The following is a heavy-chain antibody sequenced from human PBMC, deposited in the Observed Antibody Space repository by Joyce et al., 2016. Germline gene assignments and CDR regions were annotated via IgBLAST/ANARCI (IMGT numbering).Heavy chain of an antibody. CDR3: AKILTAGYSSGWFLDY. D-gene: IGHD6-25*01. J-gene: IGHJ4*02. CDR2: ISYDGVYK. Sequence: QVQLVESGGGVVQPGRSLRLSCTASGLTLRNYGVRRVRQAPGKGLEWVAVISYDGVYKYYSDSVKGRFTISRDNSRDTLFLEMNSLRAEDTAVYYCAKILTAGYSSGWFLDYWGQGTLVTVSS. CDR1: GLTLRNYG. V-gene: IGHV3-30*18.